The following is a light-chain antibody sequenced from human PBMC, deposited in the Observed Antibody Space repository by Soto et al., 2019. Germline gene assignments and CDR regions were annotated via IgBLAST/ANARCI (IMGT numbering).Light chain of an antibody. CDR1: QSISSE. V-gene: IGKV3-15*01. J-gene: IGKJ2*01. Sequence: EIVMTQSPATLSVSPGESATLSCRASQSISSELAWYQQKPGQPPRLLIYGASTRATGVPARFTGSGSGSDFTLTISGLQSEDFAVYYCQQGHIWPLTFCQGTRLEI. CDR3: QQGHIWPLT. CDR2: GAS.